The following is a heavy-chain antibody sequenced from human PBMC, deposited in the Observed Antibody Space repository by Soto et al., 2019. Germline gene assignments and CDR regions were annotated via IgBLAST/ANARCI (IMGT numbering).Heavy chain of an antibody. J-gene: IGHJ5*02. CDR1: GGSVNGYY. CDR2: INHTGGT. V-gene: IGHV4-34*01. D-gene: IGHD3-3*01. CDR3: ATRITVFGLLIPPFDP. Sequence: SETLSLTCAVYGGSVNGYYWNWIRQPPGKGLEWIGEINHTGGTHYTPSLTSRVTMSVDTSKNQFSLRFSSVTAADTAIYYCATRITVFGLLIPPFDPWGQGTQVTVSS.